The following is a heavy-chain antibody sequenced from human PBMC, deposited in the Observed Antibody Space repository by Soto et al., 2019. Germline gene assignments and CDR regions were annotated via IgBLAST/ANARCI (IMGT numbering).Heavy chain of an antibody. CDR3: ARGLAADGA. D-gene: IGHD6-13*01. Sequence: QVQLVQSGAEVKKPGASVKVSCTASGYTFTHYAIHWVRHAPGQRLEWMGFINAGSGNTKYSQTFQGRLTFTKDTSAGTAYMYLSSRRSEDTAIYYCARGLAADGAWGQGTLVTGSS. V-gene: IGHV1-3*01. CDR2: INAGSGNT. J-gene: IGHJ5*02. CDR1: GYTFTHYA.